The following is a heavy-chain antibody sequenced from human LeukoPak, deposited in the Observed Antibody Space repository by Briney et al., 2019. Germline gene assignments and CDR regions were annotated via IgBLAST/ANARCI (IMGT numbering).Heavy chain of an antibody. CDR3: ARGQRFRGVAAAGGY. D-gene: IGHD6-13*01. V-gene: IGHV1-8*01. J-gene: IGHJ4*02. Sequence: ASVKVSCKASGYTFTSYDINWVRQATGQGLEWMGWMNPNSGNTGYAQKFQGRVTMNRNTSISTAYMELSSLRSEDTAVYYCARGQRFRGVAAAGGYWGQGTLVTVSS. CDR2: MNPNSGNT. CDR1: GYTFTSYD.